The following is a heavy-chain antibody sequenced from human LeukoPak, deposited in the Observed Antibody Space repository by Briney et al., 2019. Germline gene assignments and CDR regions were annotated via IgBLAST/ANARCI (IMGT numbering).Heavy chain of an antibody. V-gene: IGHV4-34*01. D-gene: IGHD6-6*01. CDR3: ARGVYSSSWGAGIIDP. CDR2: INHSGST. J-gene: IGHJ5*02. Sequence: PSETLSLTRAVYGGSFSGYYWSWIRQPPGKGLEWIGEINHSGSTNYNPSLKSRVTISVDTSKNQFSLKLSSVTAADTAVYYCARGVYSSSWGAGIIDPWGQGTLVTVSS. CDR1: GGSFSGYY.